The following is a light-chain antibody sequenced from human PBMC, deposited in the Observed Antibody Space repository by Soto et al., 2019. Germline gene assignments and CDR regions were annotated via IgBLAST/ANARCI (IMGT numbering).Light chain of an antibody. Sequence: DIQMTQSPSTLSASVGDRVTITCRASQSISSWLAWYQQKPGKAPKLLIYKASTLESGVPSRFSGSGSGTEFTLPISSLQPDDFATYYCQQSFTVGPGTKVDIK. J-gene: IGKJ3*01. CDR1: QSISSW. V-gene: IGKV1-5*03. CDR3: QQSFT. CDR2: KAS.